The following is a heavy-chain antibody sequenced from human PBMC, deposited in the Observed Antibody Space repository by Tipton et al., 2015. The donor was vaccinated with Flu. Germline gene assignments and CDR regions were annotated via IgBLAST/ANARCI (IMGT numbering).Heavy chain of an antibody. V-gene: IGHV4-38-2*01. J-gene: IGHJ5*02. CDR2: IYHSGST. CDR1: GDSISSGYY. Sequence: LRLSCSVSGDSISSGYYWGWIRQPPGKGLEWIGNIYHSGSTYYNPSLKSRVTISVDTSKNQFSLKLSSVTAADTAVYYCARSTYYDFWRGSRWINWFDPWGQGTLVTVSS. D-gene: IGHD3-3*01. CDR3: ARSTYYDFWRGSRWINWFDP.